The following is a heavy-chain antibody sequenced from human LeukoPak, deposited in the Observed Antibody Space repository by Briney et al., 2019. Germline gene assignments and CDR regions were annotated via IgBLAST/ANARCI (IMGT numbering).Heavy chain of an antibody. CDR1: GGSISSYY. CDR3: ARQEYSSGWYPLFDY. CDR2: FYYSGST. D-gene: IGHD6-19*01. J-gene: IGHJ4*02. Sequence: SETLSLTCTVSGGSISSYYWSWIRQPPGKGLEWIGSFYYSGSTYYNPSLKSRVTMSADMSKNQFSLKLSSVTAADTAVYYCARQEYSSGWYPLFDYWGQGTLVTVSS. V-gene: IGHV4-59*04.